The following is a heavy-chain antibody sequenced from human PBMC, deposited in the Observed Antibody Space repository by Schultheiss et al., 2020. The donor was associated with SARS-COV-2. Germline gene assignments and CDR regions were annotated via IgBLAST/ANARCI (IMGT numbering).Heavy chain of an antibody. D-gene: IGHD3-9*01. Sequence: GSLRLSCAASGFTFSSYGMHWVRQAPGKGLEWVAVIWYDGSNKYYADSVKGRFTISRDNSKNTLYLQMNSLRAEDTAVYYCASLYDILTGSSGGMDVWGQGTTVTVSS. CDR2: IWYDGSNK. V-gene: IGHV3-33*01. CDR3: ASLYDILTGSSGGMDV. J-gene: IGHJ6*02. CDR1: GFTFSSYG.